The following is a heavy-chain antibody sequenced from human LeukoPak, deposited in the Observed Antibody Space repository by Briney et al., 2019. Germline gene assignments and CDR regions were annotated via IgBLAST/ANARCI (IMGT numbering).Heavy chain of an antibody. CDR3: ARGAGASAYYYDSSGYYYVLFDY. CDR2: INHSGST. D-gene: IGHD3-22*01. Sequence: SETLSLTCAVYGGSFSGYYWSWIRQPPGKGLEWIGEINHSGSTNYNPSLKSRVTISVDTSKNQFSLKLSSVAAADTAVYYCARGAGASAYYYDSSGYYYVLFDYWGQGTLVTVSS. J-gene: IGHJ4*02. CDR1: GGSFSGYY. V-gene: IGHV4-34*01.